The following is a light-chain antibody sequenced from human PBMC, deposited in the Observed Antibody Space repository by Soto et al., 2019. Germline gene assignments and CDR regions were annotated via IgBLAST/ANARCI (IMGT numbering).Light chain of an antibody. Sequence: EIVLTQSPGTLSLSPGERATLSCRASQSVNSRYLAWYQQKPGQAPRLLIYGASSRATGIPDRFSGSGSGTDFTLTISRLEPEDFAVYYCQQYGSSPPWTFGQGTKVEVK. CDR3: QQYGSSPPWT. V-gene: IGKV3-20*01. J-gene: IGKJ1*01. CDR1: QSVNSRY. CDR2: GAS.